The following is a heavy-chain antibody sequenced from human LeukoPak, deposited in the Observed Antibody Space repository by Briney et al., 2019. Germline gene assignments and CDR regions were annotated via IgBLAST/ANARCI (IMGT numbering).Heavy chain of an antibody. CDR3: ARSHSGSYYGGDDY. V-gene: IGHV1-18*01. D-gene: IGHD1-26*01. J-gene: IGHJ4*02. CDR2: ISVHNRNT. Sequence: ASVKVSCKASGGTFSSYAISWVRQAPGQGLEWMGRISVHNRNTNYAQKFQGRVTMTTDTSTSTAYMELRSLRSDDTAVYYCARSHSGSYYGGDDYWGQGTLVTVSS. CDR1: GGTFSSYA.